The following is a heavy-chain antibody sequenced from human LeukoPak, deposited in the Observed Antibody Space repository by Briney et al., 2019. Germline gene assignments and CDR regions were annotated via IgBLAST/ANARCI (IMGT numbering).Heavy chain of an antibody. D-gene: IGHD5-24*01. CDR2: ISGDGGST. CDR1: GFTFDDYA. V-gene: IGHV3-43*02. J-gene: IGHJ6*03. CDR3: AKQEMATGHYYYYYTDV. Sequence: GGSLRLSCAASGFTFDDYAMHWVRQAPGKGLEWVSLISGDGGSTYYADSVKGRFTISRDNSKNSLYLQMNSLRTEDTASYYCAKQEMATGHYYYYYTDVWGKGTTVTVSS.